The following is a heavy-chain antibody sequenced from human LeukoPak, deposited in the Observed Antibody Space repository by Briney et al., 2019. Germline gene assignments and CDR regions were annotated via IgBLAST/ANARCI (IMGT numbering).Heavy chain of an antibody. J-gene: IGHJ4*02. Sequence: GGSLRLSCAASGFTFTTYAMTWARQAPGKGPEWVSTISGSGGRTYYADSLKGRFTISRDNSKNTLYLQMNSLRAEDTAVYYCAIGPPYGGYSDWGQGTLVTVSS. CDR2: ISGSGGRT. CDR3: AIGPPYGGYSD. CDR1: GFTFTTYA. V-gene: IGHV3-23*01. D-gene: IGHD5-12*01.